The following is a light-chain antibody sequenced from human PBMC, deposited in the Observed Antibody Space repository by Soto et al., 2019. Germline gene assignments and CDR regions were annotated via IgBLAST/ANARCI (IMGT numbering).Light chain of an antibody. V-gene: IGLV2-14*03. Sequence: QSVLTQPASVSGSPGQSITISCTGTSSDVGGFNYVSWYQQHPGKAPKLMIYDVSNRPSGVSNRFSGSKSGHTASLTISGLQAEDGADYYCSSYSSSTTLLFGGGTKVTVL. CDR1: SSDVGGFNY. CDR2: DVS. J-gene: IGLJ2*01. CDR3: SSYSSSTTLL.